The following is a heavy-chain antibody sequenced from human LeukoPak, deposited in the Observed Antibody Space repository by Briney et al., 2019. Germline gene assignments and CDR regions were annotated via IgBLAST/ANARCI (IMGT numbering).Heavy chain of an antibody. J-gene: IGHJ4*02. D-gene: IGHD5-12*01. V-gene: IGHV3-23*01. CDR1: GFTFSSYS. CDR3: AKWGYSGYDGSNYY. CDR2: ISGSGGST. Sequence: GGSLRLSCAASGFTFSSYSMNWVRQAPGKGLEWVSAISGSGGSTYYADSVKGRFTISRDNSKNTLYLQMNSLRAEDTAVYYCAKWGYSGYDGSNYYWGQGTLVTVSS.